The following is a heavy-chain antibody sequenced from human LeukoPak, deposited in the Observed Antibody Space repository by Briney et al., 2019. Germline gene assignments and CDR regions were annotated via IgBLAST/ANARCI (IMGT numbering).Heavy chain of an antibody. V-gene: IGHV3-7*01. J-gene: IGHJ4*02. CDR1: GFTFSNFW. CDR2: IKQDGSVK. Sequence: GGSLRLSCAASGFTFSNFWMNWVRQAPGKGLEWVANIKQDGSVKHYVDSVKGRFTISRDNSKNTLYLQMNSLRAEDTAVYYCAKDRGYDLGPDYWGQGTLVAVSS. CDR3: AKDRGYDLGPDY. D-gene: IGHD5-12*01.